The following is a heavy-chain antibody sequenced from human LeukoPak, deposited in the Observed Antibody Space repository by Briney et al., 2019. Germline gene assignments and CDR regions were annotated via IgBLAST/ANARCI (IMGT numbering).Heavy chain of an antibody. CDR1: GFTFSSYA. CDR3: AKDRETVRGVIFDY. J-gene: IGHJ4*02. CDR2: ISGSGGST. V-gene: IGHV3-23*01. Sequence: PGGSLRLSCAASGFTFSSYAMSWVRQAPGKGLGWVSAISGSGGSTYYADSVKGRCTITRDNSKNTLYLQMHSLRAEDTAVYYCAKDRETVRGVIFDYRGQGTLVSVSS. D-gene: IGHD3-10*01.